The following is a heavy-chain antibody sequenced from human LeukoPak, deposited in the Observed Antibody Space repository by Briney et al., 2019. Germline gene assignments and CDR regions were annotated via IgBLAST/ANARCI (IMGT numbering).Heavy chain of an antibody. V-gene: IGHV3-48*03. J-gene: IGHJ4*02. Sequence: GGSPRLSCAAPGFTFSNYEMNWVRQAPGRGLEWVAYISSSGGTIYYADSVKGRFTISRDNAKNSLYLQMNSLRGEDTAVYYCARWVAYWGQGTLVTVSS. CDR1: GFTFSNYE. D-gene: IGHD2-15*01. CDR2: ISSSGGTI. CDR3: ARWVAY.